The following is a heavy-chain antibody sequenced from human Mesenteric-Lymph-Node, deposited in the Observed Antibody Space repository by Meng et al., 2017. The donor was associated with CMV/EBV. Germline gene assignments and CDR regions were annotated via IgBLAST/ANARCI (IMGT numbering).Heavy chain of an antibody. Sequence: GGFLRLSCAAAGFTFSYSDMNRVRLAPGKGLEWVSYLSGSGSTIYYADSVKGRFTISRDNAKNSLYLQMNSLRAEDTAIYYCARSFRFDYWGQGTLVTVS. CDR1: GFTFSYSD. J-gene: IGHJ4*02. D-gene: IGHD6-19*01. V-gene: IGHV3-48*03. CDR2: LSGSGSTI. CDR3: ARSFRFDY.